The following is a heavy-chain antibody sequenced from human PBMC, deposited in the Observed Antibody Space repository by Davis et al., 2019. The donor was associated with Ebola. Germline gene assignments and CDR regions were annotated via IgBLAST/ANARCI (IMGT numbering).Heavy chain of an antibody. D-gene: IGHD1-1*01. CDR1: GFTFSSYG. J-gene: IGHJ4*02. Sequence: PGGSLKISCAASGFTFSSYGMHWVRQAPGKGLEWVAVIWYDGSNKYYADSVKGRFTISRDNSKNTLYLQMNSLSAEDTAVYYCAKVAGGWNGKYDYWGQGTLVTVSS. CDR3: AKVAGGWNGKYDY. V-gene: IGHV3-33*06. CDR2: IWYDGSNK.